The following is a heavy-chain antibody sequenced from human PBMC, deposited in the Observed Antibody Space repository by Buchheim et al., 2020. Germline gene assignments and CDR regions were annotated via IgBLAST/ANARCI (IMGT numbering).Heavy chain of an antibody. D-gene: IGHD6-13*01. J-gene: IGHJ4*02. CDR3: ARGGRSSWYSGY. Sequence: QVQLQQWGAGLLKPSETLSLTCAVYGGSFSGYYWSWIRQPPGKGLEWIGEINHSGSTNYNPSLKRRFTISVDTSKNQFSLKLSSVTAADTAVYYCARGGRSSWYSGYWGQGTL. CDR2: INHSGST. CDR1: GGSFSGYY. V-gene: IGHV4-34*01.